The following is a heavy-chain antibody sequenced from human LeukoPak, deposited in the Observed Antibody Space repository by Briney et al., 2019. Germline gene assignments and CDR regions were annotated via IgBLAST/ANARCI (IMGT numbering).Heavy chain of an antibody. Sequence: GGSLRLSCPASGFTFSSYAMHWVRQAPGKGLEYVSAISSNGGSTYYANSVKGRFTISRDNSKNTLYLQMGSLRAEDMAVYYCARGSYYDSSGYYKFGFDYWGQGTLVTVSS. CDR3: ARGSYYDSSGYYKFGFDY. J-gene: IGHJ4*02. V-gene: IGHV3-64*01. CDR2: ISSNGGST. D-gene: IGHD3-22*01. CDR1: GFTFSSYA.